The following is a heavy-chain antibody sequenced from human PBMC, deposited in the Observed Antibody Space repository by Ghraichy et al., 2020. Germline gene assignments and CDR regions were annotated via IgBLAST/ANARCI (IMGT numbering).Heavy chain of an antibody. Sequence: GGSLRLSCAASGFIFSSYGMHWVRQAPGKGLEWVAVIWYDGRSKNYAEYYADSVKGRFTISRDNSKNTLYLQMNSLRAEDTAVYYCARDWSGYCTKGVCYTGNLFDPWGQGTPVTVSS. CDR3: ARDWSGYCTKGVCYTGNLFDP. V-gene: IGHV3-33*01. J-gene: IGHJ5*02. CDR2: IWYDGRSK. CDR1: GFIFSSYG. D-gene: IGHD2-8*01.